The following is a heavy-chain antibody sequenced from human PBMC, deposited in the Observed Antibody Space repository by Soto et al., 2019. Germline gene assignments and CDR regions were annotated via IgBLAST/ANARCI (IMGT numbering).Heavy chain of an antibody. CDR3: ARTAGYRFDY. Sequence: EVQLVESGGGLVKPGGSLRLSCAASGFTFSTYSMTWVRQAPGRGLEWVSSISISSTYIYYADSVKGRFTISGDNAKNSLFLQMNSLRAEDTAVYYCARTAGYRFDYWGQGTLATVSS. D-gene: IGHD3-9*01. CDR1: GFTFSTYS. CDR2: ISISSTYI. J-gene: IGHJ4*02. V-gene: IGHV3-21*01.